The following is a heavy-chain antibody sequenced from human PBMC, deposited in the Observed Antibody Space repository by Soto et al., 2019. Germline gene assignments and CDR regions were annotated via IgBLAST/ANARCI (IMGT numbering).Heavy chain of an antibody. V-gene: IGHV3-33*01. CDR2: IWYDGSRK. D-gene: IGHD3-16*02. J-gene: IGHJ6*02. CDR1: GFTFSTYG. Sequence: QVQLVESGGGVVQPGRSLRLSCAASGFTFSTYGMHWVRQAPGKGLEWVAVIWYDGSRKYYADSVKGRFTISRDNSENTLDLQMDSLGAEDRAVYYCATIVPTAGIAVWAQGTPVTVSS. CDR3: ATIVPTAGIAV.